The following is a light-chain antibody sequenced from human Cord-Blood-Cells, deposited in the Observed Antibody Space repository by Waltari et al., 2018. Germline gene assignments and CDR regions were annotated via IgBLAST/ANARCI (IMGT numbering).Light chain of an antibody. J-gene: IGKJ4*01. CDR1: QGLSSY. CDR2: AAS. CDR3: QQLNSYPHT. Sequence: DIQLTQPPSFLSASVGDRVTITCRASQGLSSYLAWYQQKPGKAPKLLIYAASTLQSGVPSRFSGSGSGTEFTLTISSLQPEDFATYYCQQLNSYPHTFGGGTKVEIK. V-gene: IGKV1-9*01.